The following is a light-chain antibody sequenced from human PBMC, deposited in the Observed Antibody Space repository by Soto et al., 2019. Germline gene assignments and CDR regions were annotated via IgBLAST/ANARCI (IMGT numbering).Light chain of an antibody. J-gene: IGKJ5*01. Sequence: EIVLTQYPGTLSLSPGEGATLSCRASQNVDSNYLAWYQQKPGQAPRIILFGASGRATGIPDRFSGSGSGTDFTLTISRLEPEDFAVYYCQQYGSSPPITFGQGTRLEIK. CDR1: QNVDSNY. CDR3: QQYGSSPPIT. V-gene: IGKV3-20*01. CDR2: GAS.